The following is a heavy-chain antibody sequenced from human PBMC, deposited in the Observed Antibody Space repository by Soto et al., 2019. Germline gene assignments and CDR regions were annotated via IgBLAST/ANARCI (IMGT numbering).Heavy chain of an antibody. V-gene: IGHV3-30-3*01. CDR1: GFTFSSYA. D-gene: IGHD1-20*01. CDR2: ISYDGSNK. Sequence: VGSLRLSCAASGFTFSSYAMHWVRQAPGKGLEWVAVISYDGSNKYYADSVKGRFTISRDNSKNTLYLQMNSLRAEDTAVYYCARAPYNWNVLDYWGQGTLVTVSS. J-gene: IGHJ4*02. CDR3: ARAPYNWNVLDY.